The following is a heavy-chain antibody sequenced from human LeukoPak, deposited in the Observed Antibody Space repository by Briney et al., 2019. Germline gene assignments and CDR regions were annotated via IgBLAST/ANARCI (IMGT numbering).Heavy chain of an antibody. CDR3: ARLFSGGWYGAFDY. J-gene: IGHJ4*02. CDR2: INHSGST. D-gene: IGHD6-19*01. CDR1: GGSFSGYY. V-gene: IGHV4-34*01. Sequence: SETLSLTCAVYGGSFSGYYWSWIRQPPGKGLEWIGEINHSGSTNYNPSLKSRVTISVDTSKNQFSLKLSSVTAADTAVYYCARLFSGGWYGAFDYWGQGTLVTVSS.